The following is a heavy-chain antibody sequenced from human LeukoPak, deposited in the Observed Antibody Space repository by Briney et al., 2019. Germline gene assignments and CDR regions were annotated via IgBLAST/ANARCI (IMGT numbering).Heavy chain of an antibody. CDR3: ARAASLWNPESIDH. CDR1: GFILRRYD. V-gene: IGHV3-33*01. CDR2: ICYDGSNK. Sequence: PGGSLRLPCAASGFILRRYDMLGAREAPGKGVEGVAVICYDGSNKYYADSVKGRFTISRDNSNNTLYLQMNSLRAEDTAVYYCARAASLWNPESIDHWGQGTLVTVSS. J-gene: IGHJ4*02. D-gene: IGHD1-1*01.